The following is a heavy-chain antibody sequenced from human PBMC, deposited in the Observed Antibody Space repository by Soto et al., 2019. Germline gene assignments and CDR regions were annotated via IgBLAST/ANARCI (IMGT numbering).Heavy chain of an antibody. CDR3: ARHHRFGEGYYYGMDV. CDR2: IIPIFGTA. J-gene: IGHJ6*02. D-gene: IGHD3-10*01. Sequence: SVKVSCKASGGTFSSYAISWVRQAPGQGLEWMGGIIPIFGTANYAQKFQGRVTITADESTSTDYMELSSLRSEDTAVYYCARHHRFGEGYYYGMDVWGQGTTVTVSS. CDR1: GGTFSSYA. V-gene: IGHV1-69*13.